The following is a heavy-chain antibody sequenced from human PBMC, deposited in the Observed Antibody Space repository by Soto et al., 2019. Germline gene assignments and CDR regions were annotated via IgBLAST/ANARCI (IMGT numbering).Heavy chain of an antibody. CDR3: AREDSNYPFDY. Sequence: GSLRLSCAASGFTFSSYAMHWVRQAPGKGLEWVAVISYDGSNKYYADSVKGRFTISRDNSKNTLYLQMNSLRAEDTAVYYCAREDSNYPFDYWGQGTLVTVSS. CDR2: ISYDGSNK. J-gene: IGHJ4*02. D-gene: IGHD4-4*01. CDR1: GFTFSSYA. V-gene: IGHV3-30-3*01.